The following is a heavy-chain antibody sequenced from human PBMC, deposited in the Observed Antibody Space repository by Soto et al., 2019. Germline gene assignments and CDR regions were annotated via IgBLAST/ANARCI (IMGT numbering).Heavy chain of an antibody. CDR3: ATERYHDRLTRFPQRDYFD. Sequence: PGGSLRLSCTTSGFTFANAWMTWVRQAPGKGLEWIGRIKSESDGGTRDYGAAVKGRFSISRDDSNNTLHLQMDSLKVADTDVYYCATERYHDRLTRFPQRDYFD. J-gene: IGHJ4*01. V-gene: IGHV3-15*01. D-gene: IGHD3-9*01. CDR2: IKSESDGGTR. CDR1: GFTFANAW.